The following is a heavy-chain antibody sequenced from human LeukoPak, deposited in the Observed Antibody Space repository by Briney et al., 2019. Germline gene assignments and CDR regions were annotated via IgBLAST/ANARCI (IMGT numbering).Heavy chain of an antibody. V-gene: IGHV3-48*01. CDR2: ISRSSTTI. J-gene: IGHJ6*03. CDR3: ARDVGTIFGVGYYYMDV. CDR1: GFTFTYNG. D-gene: IGHD3-3*01. Sequence: GGSLRLACAASGFTFTYNGMNWVRQAPGKGLEWASFISRSSTTIYYADSVKGRFTISRDNAKNSLYLLMNSLRAEDTAVYYCARDVGTIFGVGYYYMDVWGKGTTVTVSS.